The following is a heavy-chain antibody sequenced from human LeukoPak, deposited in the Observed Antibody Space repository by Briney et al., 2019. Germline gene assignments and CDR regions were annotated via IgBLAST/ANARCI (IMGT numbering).Heavy chain of an antibody. Sequence: GGSLRLSCAASGFTFSNYWVSWFRQAPGQGLEWVASIKQDGSERYYVDSVKGRFTISRDNAKNSLYLQMNSLRAEDTAVYYCARDPTIFGVVIVPDYWGQGTLVTVTS. CDR3: ARDPTIFGVVIVPDY. D-gene: IGHD3-3*01. CDR1: GFTFSNYW. V-gene: IGHV3-7*01. J-gene: IGHJ4*02. CDR2: IKQDGSER.